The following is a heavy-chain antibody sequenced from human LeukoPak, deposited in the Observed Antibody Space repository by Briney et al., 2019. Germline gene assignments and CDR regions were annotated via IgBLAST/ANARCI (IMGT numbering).Heavy chain of an antibody. CDR3: AKMYFDWLLAFDY. D-gene: IGHD3-9*01. Sequence: GGSLRLSCAASGFTFSSYGMSWVRQAPGKGLEWVSAISGSGGSTYYADSVKGRFTISRDNSKNTLYLQMNSLKAEDTAVYYCAKMYFDWLLAFDYWGQGTLVTVSS. CDR1: GFTFSSYG. J-gene: IGHJ4*02. CDR2: ISGSGGST. V-gene: IGHV3-23*01.